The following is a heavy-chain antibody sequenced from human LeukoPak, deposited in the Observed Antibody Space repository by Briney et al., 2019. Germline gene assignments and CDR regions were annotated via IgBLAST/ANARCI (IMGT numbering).Heavy chain of an antibody. CDR3: ARANTYYYDSSGYSPEVYYFDY. CDR1: GGSISSYY. Sequence: PSETLSLTCTVSGGSISSYYWSWLRQPAGKGLEWIGRIYTSGSTNYNPSLKSRVTMSVDTSKNQLSLKLSSVTAADTAVYYCARANTYYYDSSGYSPEVYYFDYWGQGTLVTVSS. D-gene: IGHD3-22*01. J-gene: IGHJ4*02. CDR2: IYTSGST. V-gene: IGHV4-4*07.